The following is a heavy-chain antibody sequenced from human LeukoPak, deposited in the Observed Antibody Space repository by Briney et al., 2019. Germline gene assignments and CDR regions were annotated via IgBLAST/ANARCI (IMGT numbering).Heavy chain of an antibody. CDR3: ARVNGWGRSTPKFDY. Sequence: SDTLSLTCTVSGDSISTSKSYWGWIRQPPLKGLEWIGSIYYTGNTYYNPSLKSRVTISVDTSKNQFSLKLSSVTAADTAVYYCARVNGWGRSTPKFDYWGQGTLATVSS. V-gene: IGHV4-39*07. D-gene: IGHD3-10*01. CDR1: GDSISTSKSY. J-gene: IGHJ4*02. CDR2: IYYTGNT.